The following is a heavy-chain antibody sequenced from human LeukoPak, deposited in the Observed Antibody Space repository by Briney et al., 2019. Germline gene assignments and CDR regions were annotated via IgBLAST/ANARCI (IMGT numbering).Heavy chain of an antibody. J-gene: IGHJ4*02. CDR1: YGSISDISYY. CDR3: AKSNGYGLIDY. D-gene: IGHD5-12*01. CDR2: IYYSGRT. Sequence: SETLSLTCTVSYGSISDISYYWGWIRQPPGKGLEWIGSIYYSGRTYYNASLKSRVTMYIDTSKNQFSLKLSSVTAADTAMYYCAKSNGYGLIDYWGQGTLVTVSS. V-gene: IGHV4-39*01.